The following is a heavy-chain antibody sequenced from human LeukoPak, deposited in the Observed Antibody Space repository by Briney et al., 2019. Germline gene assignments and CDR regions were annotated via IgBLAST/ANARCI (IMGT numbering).Heavy chain of an antibody. V-gene: IGHV5-51*01. Sequence: GESLRISCKASGYTFTDYWIAWVRQMPGKGLELMGIVYPDDSDTRYSPSFQGQVTISADESINTAYLQWSGLKASDTAIYYCARRDGYNHVDYWGQGTLVTVSS. D-gene: IGHD5-24*01. J-gene: IGHJ4*02. CDR1: GYTFTDYW. CDR2: VYPDDSDT. CDR3: ARRDGYNHVDY.